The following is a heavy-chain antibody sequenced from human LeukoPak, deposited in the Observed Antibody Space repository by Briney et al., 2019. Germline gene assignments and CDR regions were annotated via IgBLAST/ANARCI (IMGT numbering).Heavy chain of an antibody. V-gene: IGHV4-4*07. Sequence: SETLSLTCTVSGGSIISNYWSWIRQSAGTGLEWIGRIYGSGITNYNPSLKSRVTMSLDTSRKQFSLRLTSVTAADTAVYHCARLKFYDSTGYSPGYYMDVWGKGTTVSVFS. CDR3: ARLKFYDSTGYSPGYYMDV. CDR2: IYGSGIT. J-gene: IGHJ6*03. D-gene: IGHD3-22*01. CDR1: GGSIISNY.